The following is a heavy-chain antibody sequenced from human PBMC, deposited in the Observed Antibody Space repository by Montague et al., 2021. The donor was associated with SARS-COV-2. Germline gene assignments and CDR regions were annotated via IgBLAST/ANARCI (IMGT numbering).Heavy chain of an antibody. V-gene: IGHV4-59*01. CDR3: ARGINFAGSYYYDLDV. CDR1: GGSMSGYN. J-gene: IGHJ6*02. Sequence: SETRSLTCNVAGGSMSGYNWSWIRQPPGKGLQWIGSMYNSENTSYNPSLKSRVTISVDTSKKQFSLRLSSVTAADTAVYFCARGINFAGSYYYDLDVWGQGTTVTVSS. CDR2: MYNSENT. D-gene: IGHD3-3*02.